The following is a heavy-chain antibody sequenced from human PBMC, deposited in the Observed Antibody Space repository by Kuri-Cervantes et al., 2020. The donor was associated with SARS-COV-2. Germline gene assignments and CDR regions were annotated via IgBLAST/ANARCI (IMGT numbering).Heavy chain of an antibody. J-gene: IGHJ4*02. V-gene: IGHV3-30*18. CDR2: TSYDGSNA. CDR1: GFIFSNYG. CDR3: AKDIGTRSTNFVTYDY. Sequence: GESLKISCAASGFIFSNYGMHWVRQSPGKGLEWVAFTSYDGSNAYYADSVRGRFTVSRDNFKNTLSLQMNGLRAEDTAVYYCAKDIGTRSTNFVTYDYWGQGDLVTVSS. D-gene: IGHD2/OR15-2a*01.